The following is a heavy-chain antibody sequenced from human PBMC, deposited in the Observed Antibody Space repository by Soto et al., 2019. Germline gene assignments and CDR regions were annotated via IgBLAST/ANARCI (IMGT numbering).Heavy chain of an antibody. CDR3: ARDRLPMVVVVMGWFDP. V-gene: IGHV3-11*01. CDR1: GFSFRDYY. J-gene: IGHJ5*02. Sequence: GGSLRLSCAASGFSFRDYYMSWIRQAPGKGLEWISYISGSGNTIYYADSVKGRFIISRDNAKNSLFLQMNSLRADDTAVYYCARDRLPMVVVVMGWFDPWGQGTLVTVSS. CDR2: ISGSGNTI. D-gene: IGHD3-22*01.